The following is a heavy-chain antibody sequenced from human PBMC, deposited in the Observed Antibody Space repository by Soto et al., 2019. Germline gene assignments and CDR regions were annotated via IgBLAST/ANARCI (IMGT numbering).Heavy chain of an antibody. CDR1: GGSISSGGYY. V-gene: IGHV4-31*03. CDR3: ARGLLRRTYYFDY. CDR2: IYYSGST. D-gene: IGHD4-17*01. J-gene: IGHJ4*02. Sequence: TLSLTCTVSGGSISSGGYYWSWIRQHPGKGLEWIGCIYYSGSTYYNPSLKSRVTISVDTSKNQFSLKLSSVTAADTAVYYCARGLLRRTYYFDYWGQGTLVTVSS.